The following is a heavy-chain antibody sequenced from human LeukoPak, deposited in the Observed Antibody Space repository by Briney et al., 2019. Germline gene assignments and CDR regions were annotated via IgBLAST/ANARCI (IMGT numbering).Heavy chain of an antibody. CDR1: GFTFSSFA. D-gene: IGHD3-10*01. Sequence: QPGGSLRLSCVASGFTFSSFAMSWVRQAPGKGLEWVSGISTSGGITDYADSVKGRFTISRDNSKRTLYLEMNSLRAEDTAVYYCSKEMGFKIREVMLGFFDYWGQGTLVTVSS. CDR2: ISTSGGIT. CDR3: SKEMGFKIREVMLGFFDY. J-gene: IGHJ4*02. V-gene: IGHV3-23*01.